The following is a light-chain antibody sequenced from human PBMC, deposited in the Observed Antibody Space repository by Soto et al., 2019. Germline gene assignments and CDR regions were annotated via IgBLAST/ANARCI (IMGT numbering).Light chain of an antibody. CDR1: SSNIGSNY. CDR2: RNN. Sequence: QLVLTQPPSASGTPGQRVTISCSGSSSNIGSNYVYWYQQLPGTAPKLLIYRNNQRPSGVPDRFSGSKSGTSASLAISGLRSEDEADYYCAAWDDSLSDPWVFGGGTKVTVL. V-gene: IGLV1-47*01. CDR3: AAWDDSLSDPWV. J-gene: IGLJ3*02.